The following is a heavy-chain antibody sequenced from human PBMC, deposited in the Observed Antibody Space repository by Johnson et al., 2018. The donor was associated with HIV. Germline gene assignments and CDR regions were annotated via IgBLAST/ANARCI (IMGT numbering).Heavy chain of an antibody. CDR3: AKDLDDSSGYYRPELAFDI. CDR1: GFTFSSYA. CDR2: ISYDGSNK. Sequence: QEQLVESGGGVVQPGRSLRLSCAASGFTFSSYAMHWVRQAPGKGLEWVAVISYDGSNKYYADSVKGRFTISRDNSKNTLYLQMNSLRAEDTALYYCAKDLDDSSGYYRPELAFDIWGQGTMVTVSS. V-gene: IGHV3-30-3*01. J-gene: IGHJ3*02. D-gene: IGHD3-22*01.